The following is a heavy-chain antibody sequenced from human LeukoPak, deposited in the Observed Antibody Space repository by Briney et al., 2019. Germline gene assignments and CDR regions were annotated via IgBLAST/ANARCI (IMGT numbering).Heavy chain of an antibody. CDR3: ARDRVYSSSWYFLYNWFDP. D-gene: IGHD6-13*01. CDR2: IYYSGST. V-gene: IGHV4-39*07. Sequence: SETLSLTCTVSGGSISSSSYYWGWIRQPPGKGLEWIGSIYYSGSTYYNPSLKSRVTISVDTSKNQFSLKLSSVTAADTAVYYCARDRVYSSSWYFLYNWFDPWGQGTLGTVSS. J-gene: IGHJ5*02. CDR1: GGSISSSSYY.